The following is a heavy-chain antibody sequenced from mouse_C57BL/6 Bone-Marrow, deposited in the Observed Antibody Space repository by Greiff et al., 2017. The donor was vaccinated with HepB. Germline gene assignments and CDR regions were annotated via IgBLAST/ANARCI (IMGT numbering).Heavy chain of an antibody. CDR2: ISSGSSTI. Sequence: EVKVVESGGGLVKPGGSLKLSCAASGFTFSDYGMHWVRQAPEKGLEWVAYISSGSSTIYYADTVKGRFTISSDNAKNTLFLQMTSLRSEDTAMYYCARRYYGSFYYAMDYWGQGTSVTVSS. CDR3: ARRYYGSFYYAMDY. D-gene: IGHD1-1*01. V-gene: IGHV5-17*01. CDR1: GFTFSDYG. J-gene: IGHJ4*01.